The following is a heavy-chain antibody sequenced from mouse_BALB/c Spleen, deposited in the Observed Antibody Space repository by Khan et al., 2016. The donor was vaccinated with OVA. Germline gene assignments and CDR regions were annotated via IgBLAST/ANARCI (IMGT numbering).Heavy chain of an antibody. V-gene: IGHV5-6*01. J-gene: IGHJ3*01. CDR1: GFTFSSYS. D-gene: IGHD4-1*01. CDR2: ISSGGDYT. CDR3: AYHLTASFAY. Sequence: EVQLVESGGDLVKPGGSLKLSCAASGFTFSSYSMPWVRQTPDKRLEWVESISSGGDYTYYQDRVKGRFTISRDNAKKTLYLQMSDLKSEETAMYYGAYHLTASFAYWGQGTLVTVSA.